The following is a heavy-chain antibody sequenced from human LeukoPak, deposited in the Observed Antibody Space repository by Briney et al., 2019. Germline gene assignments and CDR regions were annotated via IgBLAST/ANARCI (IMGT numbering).Heavy chain of an antibody. Sequence: GGSLRLSCAASGFTFSSYSMNWVRQAPGKGLEWVSFIIGSGDLIYYADSVKGQFTISRDNAKNSLYLQMNSLRDEDTAVYYCARVRGATLSHHYFDYWGQGALVTVSS. CDR1: GFTFSSYS. CDR3: ARVRGATLSHHYFDY. CDR2: IIGSGDLI. V-gene: IGHV3-48*02. D-gene: IGHD1-26*01. J-gene: IGHJ4*02.